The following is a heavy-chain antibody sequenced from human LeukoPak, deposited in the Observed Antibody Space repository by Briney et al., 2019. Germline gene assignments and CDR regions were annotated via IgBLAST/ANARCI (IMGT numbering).Heavy chain of an antibody. CDR3: ARDFAAEYYDSSGYFDY. J-gene: IGHJ4*02. D-gene: IGHD3-22*01. CDR1: GFTFSSYA. V-gene: IGHV3-30*04. CDR2: ISYDGSNK. Sequence: GGSLRLSCAASGFTFSSYAMHWVRQAPGKGLEWVAVISYDGSNKYYADSVKGRFTISRDNSKNTLYLQMNSLRAEDTAVYYCARDFAAEYYDSSGYFDYWGQGTLVTVSS.